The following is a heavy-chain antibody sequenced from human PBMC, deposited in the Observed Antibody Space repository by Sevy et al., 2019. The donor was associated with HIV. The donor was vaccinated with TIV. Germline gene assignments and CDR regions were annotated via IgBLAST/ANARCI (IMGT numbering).Heavy chain of an antibody. CDR3: AREGCTRPHDY. V-gene: IGHV3-23*01. D-gene: IGHD2-8*01. J-gene: IGHJ4*02. Sequence: GGSLRLSCAVSGFNFNIYRMSWVRQAPGKGLEWVSTLSFGCGKINYADSVKGRFIISRDDSKNTLYLQMNSLRAEDTVVYFCAREGCTRPHDYWGQGTLVTVSS. CDR1: GFNFNIYR. CDR2: LSFGCGKI.